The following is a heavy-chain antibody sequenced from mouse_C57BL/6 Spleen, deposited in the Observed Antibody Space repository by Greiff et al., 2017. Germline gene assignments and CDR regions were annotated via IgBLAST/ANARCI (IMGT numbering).Heavy chain of an antibody. Sequence: VQLQQSGPELVKPGASVKISCKASGYTFTDYYMNWVKQSHGKSLEWIGDINPNNGGTSYNQKFKGKATLTVDKSSSTAYMELRSLTSEDSAVYYCVIYYYGSSSNDYWGQGTTLTVSS. CDR2: INPNNGGT. D-gene: IGHD1-1*01. J-gene: IGHJ2*01. CDR1: GYTFTDYY. CDR3: VIYYYGSSSNDY. V-gene: IGHV1-26*01.